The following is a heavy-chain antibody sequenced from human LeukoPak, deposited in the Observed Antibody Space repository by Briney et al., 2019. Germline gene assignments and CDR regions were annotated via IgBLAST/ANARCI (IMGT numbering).Heavy chain of an antibody. Sequence: PSQTLSLTCAVSGGSISSGGYSWSWIRQPPGKGLEWIGYIYHSGSTYYNPSLKSRVTISVDTSKNQFSLKLSSVTAADTAVYYCARHATMGSYYYYMDVWGKGTTVTVSS. D-gene: IGHD3-16*01. V-gene: IGHV4-30-2*01. CDR3: ARHATMGSYYYYMDV. CDR2: IYHSGST. J-gene: IGHJ6*03. CDR1: GGSISSGGYS.